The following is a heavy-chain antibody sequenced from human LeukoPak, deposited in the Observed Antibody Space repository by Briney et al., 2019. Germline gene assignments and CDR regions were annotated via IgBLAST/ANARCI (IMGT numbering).Heavy chain of an antibody. CDR1: GFIFDDYG. V-gene: IGHV3-9*01. Sequence: GGSLRLSCAASGFIFDDYGMHWVRQAPGKGLEWVSGISWNSGTIGYADSVKGRFTISRDNAKNSLYLQMNSLRAEDTALYYCAKEGGDYWGQGTLVTVSS. CDR2: ISWNSGTI. J-gene: IGHJ4*02. CDR3: AKEGGDY.